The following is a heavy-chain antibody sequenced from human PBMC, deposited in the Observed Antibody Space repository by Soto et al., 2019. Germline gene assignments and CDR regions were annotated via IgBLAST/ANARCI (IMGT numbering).Heavy chain of an antibody. V-gene: IGHV4-38-2*02. Sequence: QVQLQESGPGLVKPSETLSLTCAVSGYSISSGYYWGWIRQPPGKGLEWIGSIYHSGSTYYNPSLKSRVTISVDTSKNQFSLKLSSVTAADTAVYYCARDRGTYYYGSGSYALWGQGTLVTVSS. CDR2: IYHSGST. CDR1: GYSISSGYY. J-gene: IGHJ4*02. CDR3: ARDRGTYYYGSGSYAL. D-gene: IGHD3-10*01.